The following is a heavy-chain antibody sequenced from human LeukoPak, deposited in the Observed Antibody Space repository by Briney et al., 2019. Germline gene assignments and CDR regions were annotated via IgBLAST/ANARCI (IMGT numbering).Heavy chain of an antibody. Sequence: SETLSLTCAVSGYSISSGYYWGWIRQPPGKGLEWIGSIYHSGSTYYNPSLKSRVTISVDTSMNQFSLKLSSVTAADTAVYYCARGKYYDILTGYYIFDPWGQGALVTVSS. CDR2: IYHSGST. CDR1: GYSISSGYY. V-gene: IGHV4-38-2*01. CDR3: ARGKYYDILTGYYIFDP. J-gene: IGHJ5*02. D-gene: IGHD3-9*01.